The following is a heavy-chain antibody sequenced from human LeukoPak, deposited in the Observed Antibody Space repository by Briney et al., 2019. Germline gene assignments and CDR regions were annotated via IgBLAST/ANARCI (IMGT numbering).Heavy chain of an antibody. J-gene: IGHJ4*02. V-gene: IGHV3-74*03. CDR1: GFTFSDYH. CDR3: ARGMTYWSGSGKFDH. CDR2: INTDGSST. Sequence: GGSLRLSCAASGFTFSDYHMHWVRQPPGREPLWVARINTDGSSTTYADSVKGRFSISRDNAKNTLFLQMNSLRAEDTAVYYCARGMTYWSGSGKFDHWGQGSLVTVSS. D-gene: IGHD3-10*01.